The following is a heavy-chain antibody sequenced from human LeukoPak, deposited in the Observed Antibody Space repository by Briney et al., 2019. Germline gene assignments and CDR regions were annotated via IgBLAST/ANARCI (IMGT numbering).Heavy chain of an antibody. CDR2: IWYDGSNK. CDR3: TTLRGRGDGYNSN. J-gene: IGHJ4*02. Sequence: GRSLRLSCAASGFTFSSYGMHWVRQAPGKGLEWVAVIWYDGSNKYYADSVKGRFTISRDNSKNTLYLQMNSLKTEDTAVYYCTTLRGRGDGYNSNWGQGTLVTVSS. D-gene: IGHD5-24*01. V-gene: IGHV3-33*01. CDR1: GFTFSSYG.